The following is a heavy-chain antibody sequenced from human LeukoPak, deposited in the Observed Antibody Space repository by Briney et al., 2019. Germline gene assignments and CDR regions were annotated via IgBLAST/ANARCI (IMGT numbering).Heavy chain of an antibody. D-gene: IGHD3-22*01. CDR3: ARHAPGSSGYYSKFDY. V-gene: IGHV4-59*08. CDR1: VGSLSSYY. CDR2: IYYSGST. J-gene: IGHJ4*02. Sequence: PSETLSLTCTVSVGSLSSYYWSWIRQPPGKGLEGMGYIYYSGSTNYNPSLKSRVTISVDTSKNQSPLKLSSVTAADTAVYYCARHAPGSSGYYSKFDYWGQGTLVTVSS.